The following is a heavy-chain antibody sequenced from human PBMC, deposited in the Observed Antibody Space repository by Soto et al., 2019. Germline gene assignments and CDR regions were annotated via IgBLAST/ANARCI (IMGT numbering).Heavy chain of an antibody. Sequence: QITLKESGPTLVKPTQTLTLTCTFSGFSLSTSGVGVGWIRQPPGKALEWLALIYWDDDKRYSPSLKSRLTITKXXAXTXXVLTLTNMDPVDTATYYCAHRVYGGNFGAGYYFDYWGQGTLVTVSS. CDR1: GFSLSTSGVG. V-gene: IGHV2-5*02. CDR3: AHRVYGGNFGAGYYFDY. D-gene: IGHD4-17*01. J-gene: IGHJ4*02. CDR2: IYWDDDK.